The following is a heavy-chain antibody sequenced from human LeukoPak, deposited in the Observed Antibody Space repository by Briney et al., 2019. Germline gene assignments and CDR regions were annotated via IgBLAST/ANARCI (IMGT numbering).Heavy chain of an antibody. D-gene: IGHD3-16*02. CDR3: AREGGFGYDDAFDT. J-gene: IGHJ3*02. Sequence: GGSLRLSCAASGFTFSSYEMNWVRQAPGKGLEWVSYISSGGSTIYYADSVKGRFTVSRDNAKNSVYLQMNSLRAEDTAVYYCAREGGFGYDDAFDTWGHGTTVTVSS. CDR1: GFTFSSYE. CDR2: ISSGGSTI. V-gene: IGHV3-48*03.